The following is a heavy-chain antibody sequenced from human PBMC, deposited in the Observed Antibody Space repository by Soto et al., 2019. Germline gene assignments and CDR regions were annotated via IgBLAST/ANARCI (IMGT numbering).Heavy chain of an antibody. Sequence: ASVKVSCKASGITSTTYAIHWVRQAPGQGLEWMGWINTGNGNTRYSQRFLGRVSLTTDTSASTASMDLSSLTSEDTAVYYCARAINGYVTWGQGTLVTVSS. J-gene: IGHJ5*01. CDR3: ARAINGYVT. V-gene: IGHV1-3*04. D-gene: IGHD5-12*01. CDR2: INTGNGNT. CDR1: GITSTTYA.